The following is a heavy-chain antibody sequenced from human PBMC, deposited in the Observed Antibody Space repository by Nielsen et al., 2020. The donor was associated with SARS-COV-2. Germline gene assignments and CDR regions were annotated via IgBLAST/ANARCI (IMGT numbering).Heavy chain of an antibody. D-gene: IGHD2-2*01. CDR3: ERGGYCSSTSCYHDY. CDR1: GFTFSSYS. CDR2: ISSSSSYI. J-gene: IGHJ4*02. V-gene: IGHV3-21*01. Sequence: GESLKISCAASGFTFSSYSMNWVRQAPGKGLEWVSSISSSSSYIYYADSVKGRFTISRDNAKNSLYLQMNSLRAEDTAVYYCERGGYCSSTSCYHDYWGQGTLVTVSS.